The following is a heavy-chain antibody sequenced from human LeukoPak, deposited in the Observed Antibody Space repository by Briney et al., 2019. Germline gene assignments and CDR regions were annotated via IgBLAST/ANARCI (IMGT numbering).Heavy chain of an antibody. CDR2: IYTSGST. CDR3: ARARYGGLDY. CDR1: GGSISSGSYY. J-gene: IGHJ4*02. Sequence: SETLSLTCTVSGGSISSGSYYWSWIRQPAGKGLEWIGRIYTSGSTNYNPSLKSRVTISVDTSKNQFSLKLSSVTAADTAVYYCARARYGGLDYWGQGTLVTVSS. D-gene: IGHD4-23*01. V-gene: IGHV4-61*02.